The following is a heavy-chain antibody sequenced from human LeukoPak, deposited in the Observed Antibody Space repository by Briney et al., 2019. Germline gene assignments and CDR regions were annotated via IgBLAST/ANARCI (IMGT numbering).Heavy chain of an antibody. CDR1: GDSISSYY. V-gene: IGHV4-59*08. J-gene: IGHJ4*02. D-gene: IGHD4-17*01. CDR2: IYYSGST. CDR3: ARQGGTDYGDYLGY. Sequence: PSETLSLTCTVSGDSISSYYWSWIRQPPGKGLEWIGYIYYSGSTNYNPSLNPSLKSRVTISVDTSKNQFSLKLSSVTAADTAVYYCARQGGTDYGDYLGYWGQGTLVTVSS.